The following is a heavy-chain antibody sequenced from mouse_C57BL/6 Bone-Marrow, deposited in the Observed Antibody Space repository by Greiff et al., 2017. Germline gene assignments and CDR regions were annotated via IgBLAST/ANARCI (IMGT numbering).Heavy chain of an antibody. CDR3: ARGGYWFAY. V-gene: IGHV1-64*01. Sequence: QVQLQQPGAELVKPGASVKLSCKASGYTFTSYWMHWVKQRPGQGLEWIGMIHPKSGSTNYNEKFKSKATLTVDKSSSTAYMQLRSLTSEDSAVYYCARGGYWFAYWGQGTLVTVAA. CDR2: IHPKSGST. CDR1: GYTFTSYW. J-gene: IGHJ3*01. D-gene: IGHD2-2*01.